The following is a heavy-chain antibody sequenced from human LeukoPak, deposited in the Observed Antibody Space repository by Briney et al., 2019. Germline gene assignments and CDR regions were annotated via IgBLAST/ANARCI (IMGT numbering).Heavy chain of an antibody. J-gene: IGHJ5*02. CDR2: IFYSGST. V-gene: IGHV4-39*07. CDR3: ARTYYDFWSGYYLFNWFDP. CDR1: GGPISTSNYY. Sequence: SETLSLTCTVSGGPISTSNYYWGWIRQPPGKGLEWIGNIFYSGSTYYSPSLKSRVTISVDTSKNQFSLKLSSVTAADTAVYYCARTYYDFWSGYYLFNWFDPWGQGTLVTVSS. D-gene: IGHD3-3*01.